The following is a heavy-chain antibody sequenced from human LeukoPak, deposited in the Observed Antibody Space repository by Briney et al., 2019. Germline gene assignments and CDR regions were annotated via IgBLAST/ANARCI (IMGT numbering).Heavy chain of an antibody. CDR3: AKASGGSYWYFDL. D-gene: IGHD1-26*01. V-gene: IGHV3-23*01. Sequence: GGSLRLSCAASGFTVSSSYMSWVRQAPGKGLEWVSAISGSGGSTYYADSVKGRFTISRDNSKNTLYLQMNSLRAEDTAVYFCAKASGGSYWYFDLWGRGTLVTVSS. J-gene: IGHJ2*01. CDR1: GFTVSSSY. CDR2: ISGSGGST.